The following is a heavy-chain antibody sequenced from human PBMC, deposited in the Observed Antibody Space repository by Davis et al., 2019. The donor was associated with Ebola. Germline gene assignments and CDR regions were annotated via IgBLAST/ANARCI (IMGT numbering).Heavy chain of an antibody. J-gene: IGHJ4*02. V-gene: IGHV4-61*05. CDR2: IYYSGST. Sequence: MPSETLSLTCTVSGGSISSSSYYWSWIRQPPGKGLEWIGYIYYSGSTNYNPSLKSRVTISVDTSKNQFSLKLSSVTAADTAVYYCARRGYSYGFDYWGQGTLVTVSS. CDR3: ARRGYSYGFDY. D-gene: IGHD5-18*01. CDR1: GGSISSSSYY.